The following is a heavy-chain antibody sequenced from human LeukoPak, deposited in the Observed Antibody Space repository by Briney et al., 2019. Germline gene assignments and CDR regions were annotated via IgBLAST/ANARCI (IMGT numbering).Heavy chain of an antibody. D-gene: IGHD2-15*01. J-gene: IGHJ4*02. CDR3: ANAGWPDRNFDH. Sequence: ASVKVSCKASGGTFSSYAISWVRQAPGQGLEWMGGIIPIFGTANYAQKFQGRVTITADESTSTAYMELSSLRSEDTAVYYCANAGWPDRNFDHWGQGTLVTVSS. V-gene: IGHV1-69*13. CDR2: IIPIFGTA. CDR1: GGTFSSYA.